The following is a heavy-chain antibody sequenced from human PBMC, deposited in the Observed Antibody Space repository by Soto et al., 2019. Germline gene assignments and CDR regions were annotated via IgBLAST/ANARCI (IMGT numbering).Heavy chain of an antibody. CDR1: GFTFSSYS. D-gene: IGHD3-10*01. Sequence: EVQLVESGGGLVKPGGSLRLSCAASGFTFSSYSMNWVRQAPGKGLEWVSSISSSSSYIYYADSVKGRFTISRDNAKNSLYLQMNSLRAEDTAVYYCASRLVRGAYFDYWGQGTLVTVSS. V-gene: IGHV3-21*01. J-gene: IGHJ4*02. CDR3: ASRLVRGAYFDY. CDR2: ISSSSSYI.